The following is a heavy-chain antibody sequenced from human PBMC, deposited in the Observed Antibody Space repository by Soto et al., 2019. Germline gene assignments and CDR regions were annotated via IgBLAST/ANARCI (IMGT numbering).Heavy chain of an antibody. CDR3: ASPSQVVRFLEWPEKWYYYYGMDV. CDR1: GGTFSSYA. Sequence: WASVKVSCKASGGTFSSYAISWVRQAPGRGLEWMGGIIPVFGTANYAQKFQGRVTITADKSTSTAYMELSSLRSEDTAVYYCASPSQVVRFLEWPEKWYYYYGMDVWGQGTTVTVSS. D-gene: IGHD3-3*01. V-gene: IGHV1-69*06. J-gene: IGHJ6*02. CDR2: IIPVFGTA.